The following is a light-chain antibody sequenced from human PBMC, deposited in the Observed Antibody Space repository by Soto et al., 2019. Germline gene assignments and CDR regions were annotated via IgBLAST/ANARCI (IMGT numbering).Light chain of an antibody. V-gene: IGKV3-20*01. CDR1: QSVTSGY. CDR2: GPS. CDR3: QQYGSSPPT. J-gene: IGKJ1*01. Sequence: EIVLTQSPGTLSLSPGERATLSCRASQSVTSGYLGWYQQKSGQAPRLLIYGPSSRATGIPDRFSGSGSGTDFTLTISRLEPEDFAVYLCQQYGSSPPTFGQGTKVDIK.